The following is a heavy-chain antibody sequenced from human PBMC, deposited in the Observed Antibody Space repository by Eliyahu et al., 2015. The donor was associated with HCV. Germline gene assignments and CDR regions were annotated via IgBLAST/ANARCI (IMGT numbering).Heavy chain of an antibody. V-gene: IGHV4-59*01. CDR1: GGXITTYY. CDR2: IHYSGST. J-gene: IGHJ5*02. D-gene: IGHD6-19*01. Sequence: QVQLQESXPGLVKPSATLSLTXTVSGGXITTYYWSWIRQPPGKGLEWIGXIHYSGSTNYNPSLKSRVXISVDTSKNQFSLNLTSVTAADTAMYYCASGGGGIAVTGTGGWFDPWGQGTLVTVSS. CDR3: ASGGGGIAVTGTGGWFDP.